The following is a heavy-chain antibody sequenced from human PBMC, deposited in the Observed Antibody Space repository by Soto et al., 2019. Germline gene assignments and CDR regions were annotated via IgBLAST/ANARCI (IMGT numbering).Heavy chain of an antibody. CDR2: IYYSGST. V-gene: IGHV4-59*01. J-gene: IGHJ1*01. CDR3: ARVAGDYEEYFQH. D-gene: IGHD4-17*01. Sequence: PSETLSLTCTVSGGSISSYYWSWIRQPPGKGLEWIGYIYYSGSTNYNPSLKSRVTISVDTSKNQFSLKLSSVTAADTAVYYCARVAGDYEEYFQHWGQGTLVTVSS. CDR1: GGSISSYY.